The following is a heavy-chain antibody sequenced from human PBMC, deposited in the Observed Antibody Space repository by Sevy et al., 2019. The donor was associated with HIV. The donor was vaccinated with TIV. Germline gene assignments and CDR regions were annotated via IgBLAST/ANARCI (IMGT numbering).Heavy chain of an antibody. V-gene: IGHV3-30*04. CDR3: ARFPPQRAFDI. CDR1: GFTFSSYA. J-gene: IGHJ3*02. CDR2: ISYDGSNT. Sequence: GGSLRLSCVGSGFTFSSYALHWVRQAPDKGLEWVAVISYDGSNTYCADSVKGRFTISGDNSKNTLYLQMNSLRADDTAVFYCARFPPQRAFDIWGQGTTVTVSS.